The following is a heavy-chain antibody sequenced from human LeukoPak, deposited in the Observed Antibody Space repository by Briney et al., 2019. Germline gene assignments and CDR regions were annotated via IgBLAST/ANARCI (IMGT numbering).Heavy chain of an antibody. J-gene: IGHJ4*02. CDR2: INPNSGGT. CDR3: ARDEKGILTGYWNFDY. D-gene: IGHD3-9*01. Sequence: ASVKVSCKASGYTFTGYYMHWVRQAPEQGLEWMGWINPNSGGTNYAQKFQGRVTMTRDTSISTAYMELSRLRSDDTAVYYCARDEKGILTGYWNFDYWGQGTLVTVSS. V-gene: IGHV1-2*02. CDR1: GYTFTGYY.